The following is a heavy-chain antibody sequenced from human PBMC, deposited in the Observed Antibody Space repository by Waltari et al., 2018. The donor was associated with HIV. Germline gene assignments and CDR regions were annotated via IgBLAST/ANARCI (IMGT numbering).Heavy chain of an antibody. J-gene: IGHJ4*02. D-gene: IGHD2-8*02. CDR3: ARGGVGSFDY. V-gene: IGHV3-74*01. CDR2: IHSDGSST. CDR1: GFRLSSYW. Sequence: EVQLVESGGGLVQPGGSLRLSCAGSGFRLSSYWMHWVRQAPGKGLVWVSRIHSDGSSTTYADSVKGRFTISRDNAKNTVYLQMNSLRGEDTAVYYCARGGVGSFDYWGQGLLVTVSS.